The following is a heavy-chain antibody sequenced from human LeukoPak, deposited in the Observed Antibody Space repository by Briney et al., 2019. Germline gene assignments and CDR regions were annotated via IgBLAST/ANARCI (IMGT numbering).Heavy chain of an antibody. D-gene: IGHD3-22*01. V-gene: IGHV4-59*12. CDR1: GGSISSYY. CDR3: ARGSYDSSGYYLFDY. Sequence: SETLSLTCTVSGGSISSYYWSWIRQPPGKGLEWIGYIYYSGSTNYNPSLKSRVTISVDRSKNQFSLKLSSVTAADTAVYYCARGSYDSSGYYLFDYWGQGTLVTVSS. CDR2: IYYSGST. J-gene: IGHJ4*02.